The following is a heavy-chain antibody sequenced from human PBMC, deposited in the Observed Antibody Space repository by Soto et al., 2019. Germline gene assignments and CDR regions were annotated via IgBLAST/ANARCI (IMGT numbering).Heavy chain of an antibody. J-gene: IGHJ6*02. CDR2: ISTSSSTI. CDR3: TREGYCYYYGMDV. CDR1: GFPFSNYN. V-gene: IGHV3-48*02. Sequence: EVQLVESGGGLVQPGGSLRLSCAASGFPFSNYNMNWVRQAPGEGLEWVSYISTSSSTIYYVDSVKGRFTISRDNAKNSLYLQMNSLRDEDTAVYYCTREGYCYYYGMDVWGQGTTVTVSS.